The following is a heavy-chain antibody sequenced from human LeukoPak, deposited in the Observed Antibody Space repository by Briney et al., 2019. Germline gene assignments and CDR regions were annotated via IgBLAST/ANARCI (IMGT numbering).Heavy chain of an antibody. D-gene: IGHD3-22*01. CDR2: INHSGST. J-gene: IGHJ5*02. V-gene: IGHV4-34*01. CDR3: ARGLDYYDSSGYYYGWFDP. Sequence: TSETLSLTCAVYGGSFSGYYWSWIRQPPGKGLEWIGEINHSGSTNYNPSLKSRVTISVDTPKNQFSLKLSSVTAADTAVYYCARGLDYYDSSGYYYGWFDPWGQGTLVTVSS. CDR1: GGSFSGYY.